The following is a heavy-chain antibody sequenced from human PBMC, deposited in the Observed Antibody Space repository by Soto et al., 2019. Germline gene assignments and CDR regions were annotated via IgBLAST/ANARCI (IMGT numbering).Heavy chain of an antibody. V-gene: IGHV4-59*01. CDR2: IYYTGST. J-gene: IGHJ4*02. CDR3: TRVGGYYGDYPNSDY. Sequence: SETLSLTCTVSGSSISPYYWSWIRQPPGKGLEWIGYIYYTGSTKYNPSLKSRVTLSLGTSRNQLSLKLSSVTAADTAVYYCTRVGGYYGDYPNSDYRGPGTLVTVSS. D-gene: IGHD4-17*01. CDR1: GSSISPYY.